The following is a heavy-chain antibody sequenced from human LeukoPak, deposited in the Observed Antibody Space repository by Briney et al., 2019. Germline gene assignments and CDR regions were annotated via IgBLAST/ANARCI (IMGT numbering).Heavy chain of an antibody. D-gene: IGHD3-22*01. Sequence: GGSLRLSCAASGFTFSNYSMNWVRQAPGKGLEWVSAISGSGGSTYYADSVKGRFTISRDNSKNTLYLQMNSLRAEDTAVYYCAKARGYYYDSSGLLDYWGQGTLVTVSS. CDR2: ISGSGGST. V-gene: IGHV3-23*01. J-gene: IGHJ4*02. CDR3: AKARGYYYDSSGLLDY. CDR1: GFTFSNYS.